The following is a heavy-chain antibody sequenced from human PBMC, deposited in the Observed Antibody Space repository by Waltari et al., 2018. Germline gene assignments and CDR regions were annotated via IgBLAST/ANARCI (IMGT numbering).Heavy chain of an antibody. Sequence: QVQLQQWGAGLLKPSETLSLTCAVYGGSFSGYYWSWIRQPPGKGLEWTGEIKHRASTNYNPSLKSRVTISVDTSKNQFSLKLSSVTAADTAVYYCARTLRYFDWYFDYWGQGTLVTVSS. CDR3: ARTLRYFDWYFDY. D-gene: IGHD3-9*01. CDR1: GGSFSGYY. CDR2: IKHRAST. J-gene: IGHJ4*02. V-gene: IGHV4-34*01.